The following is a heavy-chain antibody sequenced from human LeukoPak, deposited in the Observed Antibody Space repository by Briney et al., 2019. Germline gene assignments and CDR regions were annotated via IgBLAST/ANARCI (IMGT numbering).Heavy chain of an antibody. V-gene: IGHV1-2*02. J-gene: IGHJ4*02. Sequence: VSVKDSCKASGYTFTGYYTHWVRQAPGQGLEWMGWINPNNGGTNYAQKFQDRVTMTRDTSISTAYMELNRLRSDDTAVYYCARDQNYFDSRRGGYYGIDCWGQGTLVTVSS. CDR2: INPNNGGT. CDR3: ARDQNYFDSRRGGYYGIDC. CDR1: GYTFTGYY. D-gene: IGHD3-22*01.